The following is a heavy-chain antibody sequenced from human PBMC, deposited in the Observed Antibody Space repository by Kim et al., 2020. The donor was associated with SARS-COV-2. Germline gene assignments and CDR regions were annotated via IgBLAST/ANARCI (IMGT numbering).Heavy chain of an antibody. V-gene: IGHV4-39*01. D-gene: IGHD3-3*01. CDR2: IYYSGST. CDR3: ARQLENHLGWPGDKSSPWS. J-gene: IGHJ4*02. CDR1: GGSISSSSYY. Sequence: SETLSLTCTVSGGSISSSSYYWGWIRQPPGKGLEWIGSIYYSGSTYYNPSLKSRVTISVDTSKNQFSLKLSSVTAADTAVYYCARQLENHLGWPGDKSSPWSWGQGTLVTVSS.